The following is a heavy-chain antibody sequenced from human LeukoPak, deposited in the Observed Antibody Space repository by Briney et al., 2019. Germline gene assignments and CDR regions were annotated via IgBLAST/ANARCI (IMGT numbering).Heavy chain of an antibody. CDR2: INPKTGGA. CDR1: GYTFTDYY. D-gene: IGHD3-10*01. J-gene: IGHJ4*02. Sequence: ASVKVSCKTSGYTFTDYYIHWVRQAPGQGLEWMGWINPKTGGADYAQKFQGRVTITRNTSISTAYMGLSSLRSEDTAVYYCARGGYYGSGSYTDWGQGTLVTVSS. V-gene: IGHV1-8*03. CDR3: ARGGYYGSGSYTD.